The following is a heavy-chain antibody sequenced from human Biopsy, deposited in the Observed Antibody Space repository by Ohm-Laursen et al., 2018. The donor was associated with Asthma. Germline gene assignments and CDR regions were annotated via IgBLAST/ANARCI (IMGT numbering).Heavy chain of an antibody. Sequence: LRLSCAASGFTFDDYAMHWVRQAPGKGLEWVSGISWNSGSIGYADSVKGRFTISRDNAKNSLYLQMNSLRAEDTAVYYCARDGTDMNEAMPKDYWGQGTLVTVSS. CDR3: ARDGTDMNEAMPKDY. J-gene: IGHJ4*02. V-gene: IGHV3-9*01. CDR1: GFTFDDYA. CDR2: ISWNSGSI. D-gene: IGHD2-2*01.